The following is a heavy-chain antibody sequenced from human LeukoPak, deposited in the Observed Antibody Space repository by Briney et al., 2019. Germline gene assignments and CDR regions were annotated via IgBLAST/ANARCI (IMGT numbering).Heavy chain of an antibody. CDR1: GFTFSGYD. D-gene: IGHD6-13*01. CDR3: AKAAISDAGYSSTWYFTD. V-gene: IGHV3-13*04. Sequence: PGGSLRLSCAASGFTFSGYDMHWVRQATGKGLEWVSAIDTAGDTYYPGSVKGRFTISRENAKNSLYLQMNSLRAGDTAVYYCAKAAISDAGYSSTWYFTDWGQGTLVTVSS. J-gene: IGHJ4*02. CDR2: IDTAGDT.